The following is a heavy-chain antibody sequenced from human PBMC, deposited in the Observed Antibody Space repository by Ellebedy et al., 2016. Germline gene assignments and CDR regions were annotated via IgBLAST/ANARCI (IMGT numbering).Heavy chain of an antibody. Sequence: GESLKISCVASGFTFRSYSMSWLRQAPGKGLEWMGIIYPDDSDTRYSPSFQGQVTISADKSISTAYLQWSTLKASDTAIYYCARYRPTDAISNRLGMDVWGQGTTVTVSS. D-gene: IGHD2-8*01. CDR2: IYPDDSDT. V-gene: IGHV5-51*01. J-gene: IGHJ6*02. CDR1: GFTFRSYS. CDR3: ARYRPTDAISNRLGMDV.